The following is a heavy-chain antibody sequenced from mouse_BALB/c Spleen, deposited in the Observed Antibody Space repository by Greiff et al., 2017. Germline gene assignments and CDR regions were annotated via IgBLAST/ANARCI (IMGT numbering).Heavy chain of an antibody. J-gene: IGHJ2*01. CDR1: GYSITSGYY. V-gene: IGHV3-6*02. D-gene: IGHD1-1*01. Sequence: EVKLQESGPGLVKPSQSLSLTCSVTGYSITSGYYWNWIRQFPGNKLEWMGYISYDGSNNYNPSLKNRISITRDTSKNQFFLKLNSVTTEDTATYYCARGYGSSYVDYWGQGTTLTVSS. CDR3: ARGYGSSYVDY. CDR2: ISYDGSN.